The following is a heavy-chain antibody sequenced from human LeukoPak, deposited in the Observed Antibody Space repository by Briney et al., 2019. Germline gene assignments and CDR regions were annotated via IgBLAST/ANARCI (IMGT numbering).Heavy chain of an antibody. J-gene: IGHJ4*02. CDR2: ISSSSSTI. Sequence: PGGSLRLSCAASGFTFSSYSMNWVRQAPGKGLEWVSYISSSSSTIYYADSVKGRFTISRDNAKNSLYLQMNSLRAEDTAVYYCARDSLSRYSGSYRPFDYWGQGTLVTVSS. CDR3: ARDSLSRYSGSYRPFDY. V-gene: IGHV3-48*01. D-gene: IGHD1-26*01. CDR1: GFTFSSYS.